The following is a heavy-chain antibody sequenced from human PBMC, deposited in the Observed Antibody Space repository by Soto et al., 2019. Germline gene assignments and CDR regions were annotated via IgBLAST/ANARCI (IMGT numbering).Heavy chain of an antibody. CDR3: AAGWLRFLEWFPRPCYGKDV. J-gene: IGHJ6*02. CDR2: IDVGSGNT. V-gene: IGHV1-58*02. CDR1: GYTFTSFA. Sequence: GASVKVSCKASGYTFTSFAMHWVRPAPGQRLEWIGGIDVGSGNTNYAQKFQGRVTITRDMSTSTAYMELSSLRSEDTAVYYCAAGWLRFLEWFPRPCYGKDVWGQGTTVTVSS. D-gene: IGHD3-3*01.